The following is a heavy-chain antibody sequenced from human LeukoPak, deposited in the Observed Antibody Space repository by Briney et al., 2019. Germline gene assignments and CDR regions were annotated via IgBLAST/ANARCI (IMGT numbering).Heavy chain of an antibody. D-gene: IGHD2-15*01. Sequence: PGGSLRLSCAISGFSVSNYYMSWVHQAPGKGLEWVSLIRDSGETFYADSVKGRFTISRDNSKNTMYLQMNRLRVEDTAVYFCARDRAATQDWVEFDPWGQGTLVTVSS. J-gene: IGHJ5*02. CDR1: GFSVSNYY. CDR3: ARDRAATQDWVEFDP. V-gene: IGHV3-66*03. CDR2: IRDSGET.